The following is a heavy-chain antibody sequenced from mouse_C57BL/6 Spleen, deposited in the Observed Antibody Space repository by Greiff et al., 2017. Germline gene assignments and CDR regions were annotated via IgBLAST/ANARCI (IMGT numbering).Heavy chain of an antibody. CDR2: INPGSGGT. J-gene: IGHJ4*01. V-gene: IGHV1-54*01. D-gene: IGHD1-1*01. CDR3: ARDYVWAMDY. CDR1: GYAFTNYL. Sequence: VQLQQSGAELVRPGTSVKVSCKASGYAFTNYLIEWVKQRPGQGLEWIGVINPGSGGTNYNEKFKGKATLTADKSSSTAYMQLSSLTSEDSAVYFCARDYVWAMDYWGQGTSVTVSS.